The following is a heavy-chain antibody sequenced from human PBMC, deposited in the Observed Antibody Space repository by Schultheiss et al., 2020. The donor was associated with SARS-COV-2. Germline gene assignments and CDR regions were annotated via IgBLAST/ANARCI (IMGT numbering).Heavy chain of an antibody. V-gene: IGHV3-15*01. CDR1: GFTFSSYA. CDR2: IKGKTDGGTT. J-gene: IGHJ5*02. D-gene: IGHD2-2*01. CDR3: ARDRYCSSTSCMMGPDWFDP. Sequence: GESLKISCAASGFTFSSYAMSWVRQAPGKGLEWVGRIKGKTDGGTTDYAAPVKGRFTISRDNSKNTLYLQMNSLRAEDTAVYYCARDRYCSSTSCMMGPDWFDPWGQGTLVTVSS.